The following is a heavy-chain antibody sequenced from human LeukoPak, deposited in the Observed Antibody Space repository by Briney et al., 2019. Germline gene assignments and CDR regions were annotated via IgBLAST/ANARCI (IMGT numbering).Heavy chain of an antibody. J-gene: IGHJ4*02. CDR3: ARRGISMIRGLITYFFDY. D-gene: IGHD3-10*01. CDR2: IYYSGST. V-gene: IGHV4-59*08. Sequence: PSETLSLTCTVSGGSISSYYWSWIRQPPGKGLEWIGYIYYSGSTNYNPSLKSRVTIFADTSKNQFSLKLSSVTAEDTAVYYCARRGISMIRGLITYFFDYWGQGILVTVSS. CDR1: GGSISSYY.